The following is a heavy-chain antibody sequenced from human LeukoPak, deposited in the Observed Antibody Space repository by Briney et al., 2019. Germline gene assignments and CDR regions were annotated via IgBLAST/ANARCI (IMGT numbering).Heavy chain of an antibody. CDR1: GYNFASFD. D-gene: IGHD3-22*01. V-gene: IGHV1-18*01. J-gene: IGHJ3*02. CDR3: AISYNYPTSEYAGNDAFDI. CDR2: ISTYNGNK. Sequence: ASVKVSCKPSGYNFASFDINWVRQSPGHGLEWMGWISTYNGNKNYAQKVQVRVTMTTDTSTSTAYMELRSLRSDDTAIYFCAISYNYPTSEYAGNDAFDIWGQGTLVTVS.